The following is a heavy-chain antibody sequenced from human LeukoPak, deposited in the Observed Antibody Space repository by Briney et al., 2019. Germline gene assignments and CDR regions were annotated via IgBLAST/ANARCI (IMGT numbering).Heavy chain of an antibody. CDR2: IYYSGST. V-gene: IGHV4-39*01. Sequence: PSETLSLTCTVSGGSISSSSYYWGWIRQPPGKGLEWIGSIYYSGSTYYNPSHKSRVTISIDTSKKQFSLKLRSVTAADTAVYYCARHDYGGVNWFDPWGQGSLVTVSS. CDR3: ARHDYGGVNWFDP. D-gene: IGHD4-23*01. J-gene: IGHJ5*02. CDR1: GGSISSSSYY.